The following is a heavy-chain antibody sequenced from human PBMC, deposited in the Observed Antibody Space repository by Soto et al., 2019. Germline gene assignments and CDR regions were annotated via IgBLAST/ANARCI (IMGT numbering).Heavy chain of an antibody. CDR3: ERHTVTGDY. V-gene: IGHV3-21*01. CDR2: ISSSSSYI. D-gene: IGHD4-17*01. CDR1: GFTFSSYS. J-gene: IGHJ4*02. Sequence: EVQLVESGGGLVKPGGSLRLSSAASGFTFSSYSMNWVRQAPGKGLEWVSSISSSSSYIYYADSVKGRFTFSRDKTKTGLYLQMTGLRAEGTAVYCCERHTVTGDYWGKGTLVTVSS.